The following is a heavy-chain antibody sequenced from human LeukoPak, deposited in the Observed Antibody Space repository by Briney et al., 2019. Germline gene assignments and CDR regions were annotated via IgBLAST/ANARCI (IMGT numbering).Heavy chain of an antibody. V-gene: IGHV4-61*08. CDR3: ARRKGDITGYYDAFDI. J-gene: IGHJ3*02. D-gene: IGHD3-22*01. Sequence: SETLSLTCTVSGGSISSGGYYWSWIRQPPGKGLEWIGHIYYSGSTNYNPSLRSRVTISLDTSRNQFSLRLSSVTAADTAVYYCARRKGDITGYYDAFDIWGQGTMVTVSS. CDR1: GGSISSGGYY. CDR2: IYYSGST.